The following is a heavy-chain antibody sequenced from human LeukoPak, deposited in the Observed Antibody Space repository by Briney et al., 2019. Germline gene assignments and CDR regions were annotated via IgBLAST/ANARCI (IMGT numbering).Heavy chain of an antibody. D-gene: IGHD6-13*01. CDR2: ISYDGSNK. CDR1: GFTFSSYA. Sequence: GRSLRLSCAASGFTFSSYAMHWVRQAPGKGLEWVADISYDGSNKYYADSVKGRFTISRDNSKNTLCLQMNSLRAEDTAVYYCAIITMTTGMWGQGTLVTVSS. J-gene: IGHJ4*02. CDR3: AIITMTTGM. V-gene: IGHV3-30-3*01.